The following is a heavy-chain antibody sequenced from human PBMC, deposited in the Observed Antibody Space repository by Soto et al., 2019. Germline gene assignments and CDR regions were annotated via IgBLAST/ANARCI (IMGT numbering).Heavy chain of an antibody. CDR2: INHRGST. J-gene: IGHJ4*02. Sequence: SETLSLTCAVYGGSFSNYYWSWVRQPPGKGLEWIGEINHRGSTNYNPSLKSRVTISVDRSKNQFSLKLSSVTAADTAVYYCARVPDYWGQGILVTVSS. V-gene: IGHV4-34*01. D-gene: IGHD2-2*01. CDR3: ARVPDY. CDR1: GGSFSNYY.